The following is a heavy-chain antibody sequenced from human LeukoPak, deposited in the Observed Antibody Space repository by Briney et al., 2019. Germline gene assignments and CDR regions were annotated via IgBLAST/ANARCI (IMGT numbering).Heavy chain of an antibody. CDR3: ACTMVRGVMASSARDDDASDI. V-gene: IGHV4-61*02. Sequence: SETLSLTCTVSGGSISSGSYYWSWIRQPAGKGLEWIGRIYTSGSTNYNPSLKSRVTISVDTSKNQFSLKLSSVTAADTAVYYCACTMVRGVMASSARDDDASDIWGQGTMVTVSS. D-gene: IGHD3-10*01. CDR1: GGSISSGSYY. J-gene: IGHJ3*02. CDR2: IYTSGST.